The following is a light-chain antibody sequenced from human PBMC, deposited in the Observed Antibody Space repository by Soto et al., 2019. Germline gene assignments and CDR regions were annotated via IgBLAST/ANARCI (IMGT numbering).Light chain of an antibody. Sequence: SYVLTQPPSVSVSPGKTATITCGGNNIGSQSVNWYQQKPGQAPVLVMFYDRVRPSGIPDRFSGSNSGNTATLTISRVEAGDEADYYCQVWDSSGDHLGVFGGGTKLTVL. CDR3: QVWDSSGDHLGV. CDR2: YDR. V-gene: IGLV3-21*01. CDR1: NIGSQS. J-gene: IGLJ3*02.